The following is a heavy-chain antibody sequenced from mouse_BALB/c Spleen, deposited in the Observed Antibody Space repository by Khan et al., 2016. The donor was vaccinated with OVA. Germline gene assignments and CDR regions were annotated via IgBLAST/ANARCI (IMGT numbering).Heavy chain of an antibody. CDR2: ISYSGRT. V-gene: IGHV3-2*02. Sequence: EVQLQESGPGLVKPSQSLSLTCTVTGYSITSDYAWNWIRQFPGNKLEWMGYISYSGRTSYNPSPKSRIPITRVPSKNQFFLQFNSVTTEDTATYYCARSVTITTVVATDVDYWGQGTTLTVCS. CDR3: ARSVTITTVVATDVDY. CDR1: GYSITSDYA. D-gene: IGHD1-1*01. J-gene: IGHJ2*01.